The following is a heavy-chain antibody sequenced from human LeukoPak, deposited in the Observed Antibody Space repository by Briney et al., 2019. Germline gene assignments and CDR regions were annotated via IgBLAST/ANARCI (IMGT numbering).Heavy chain of an antibody. V-gene: IGHV3-30*03. Sequence: GGSLRLSCAASGFTFSSYGMHWVRQAPGKGLEWVAVISYDGSNKYYADSVKGRFTISRDNSKNTLYLQMNSLRAEDTAVYYCARDIPREAFDIWGQGTMVTVSS. J-gene: IGHJ3*02. CDR2: ISYDGSNK. CDR1: GFTFSSYG. CDR3: ARDIPREAFDI.